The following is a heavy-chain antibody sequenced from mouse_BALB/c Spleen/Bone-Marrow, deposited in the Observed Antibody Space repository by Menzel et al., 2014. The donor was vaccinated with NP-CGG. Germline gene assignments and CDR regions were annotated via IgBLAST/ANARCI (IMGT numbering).Heavy chain of an antibody. CDR1: GFNIKDYY. D-gene: IGHD2-1*01. Sequence: EVQLQQPGAELVRSGASVKLSCTASGFNIKDYYMHWVKQRPEQGLEWIGWIDPENGDTEYAPKFQGKATMTADTSSNTAYLQLSSLTSEDTAVYYCNVWDGNYFFDYWGQGTTLTVSS. J-gene: IGHJ2*01. V-gene: IGHV14-4*02. CDR2: IDPENGDT. CDR3: NVWDGNYFFDY.